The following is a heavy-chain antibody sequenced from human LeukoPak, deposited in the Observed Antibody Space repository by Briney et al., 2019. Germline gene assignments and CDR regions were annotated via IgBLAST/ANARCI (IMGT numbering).Heavy chain of an antibody. J-gene: IGHJ4*02. D-gene: IGHD4-23*01. V-gene: IGHV4-59*01. CDR1: DGSISSYY. Sequence: SETLSLTCTVSDGSISSYYWSWIRQPPGKGLEWIGYIYYSGSTNYNPSLKSRVTISVDTSKNQFSLKLSSVTAADTAVYYCARVRDYGGLDYWGQGTLVTVSS. CDR3: ARVRDYGGLDY. CDR2: IYYSGST.